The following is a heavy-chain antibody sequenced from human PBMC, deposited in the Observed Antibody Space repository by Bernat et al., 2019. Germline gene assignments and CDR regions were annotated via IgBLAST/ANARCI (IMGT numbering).Heavy chain of an antibody. CDR3: ATRWRATYYYGSSGYYGWDAFDT. Sequence: QLQLQESGPGLVKPSETLSLTCTVSAGSISSNNYFWGWIREPPGKGLEWIGSVYSSGSTYYNPSFKGRVTISVDTSKNQFSLKLTSVTAADTAVYYCATRWRATYYYGSSGYYGWDAFDTWGQGTMVTVSS. D-gene: IGHD3-22*01. CDR2: VYSSGST. V-gene: IGHV4-39*01. J-gene: IGHJ3*02. CDR1: AGSISSNNYF.